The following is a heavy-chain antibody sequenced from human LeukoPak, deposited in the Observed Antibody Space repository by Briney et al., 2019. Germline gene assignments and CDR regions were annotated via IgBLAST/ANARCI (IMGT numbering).Heavy chain of an antibody. CDR3: ARDPQVYGDFDNWFDP. D-gene: IGHD4-17*01. CDR1: GYTFSIYG. CDR2: ISAYNGNT. J-gene: IGHJ5*02. V-gene: IGHV1-18*01. Sequence: GASVTVSCTASGYTFSIYGISWVRQAPGQGLEWMGWISAYNGNTNYAQKLQGRVTITTDTSTSTAYMELRSLRSDDTAVYYCARDPQVYGDFDNWFDPWGQGTLVTVSS.